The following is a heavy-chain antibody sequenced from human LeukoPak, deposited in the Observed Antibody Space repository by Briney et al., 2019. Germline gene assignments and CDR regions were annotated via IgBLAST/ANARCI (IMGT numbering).Heavy chain of an antibody. V-gene: IGHV3-30*18. CDR2: IPYDSYND. D-gene: IGHD1-26*01. CDR1: GFTFSKYG. J-gene: IGHJ6*02. Sequence: PGRSLRLSCAASGFTFSKYGMHWVPQAPGKGLVWVAVIPYDSYNDYYGDSVKGRFTISRDNSKNTVDLQMNSLRPDDTAVYFCVKGKWEDNHYYYGLDVWGQGTTVSVAS. CDR3: VKGKWEDNHYYYGLDV.